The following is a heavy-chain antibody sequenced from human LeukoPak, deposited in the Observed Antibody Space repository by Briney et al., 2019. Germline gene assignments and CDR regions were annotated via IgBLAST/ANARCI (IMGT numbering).Heavy chain of an antibody. V-gene: IGHV4-59*01. CDR1: GGSISSYY. CDR2: IYYSGST. J-gene: IGHJ4*02. Sequence: SETLSLTCTVSGGSISSYYWSWIRQPPGKGLEWIGYIYYSGSTNYNPSLKSRVTISVDTSKNQFSLKLSSVTAADTAVYYCARVRIHRAVDYWGQGTLVTVSS. CDR3: ARVRIHRAVDY. D-gene: IGHD2-21*01.